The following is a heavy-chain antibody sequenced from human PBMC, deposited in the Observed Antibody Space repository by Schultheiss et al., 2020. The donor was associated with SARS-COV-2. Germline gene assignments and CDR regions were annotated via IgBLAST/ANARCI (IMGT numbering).Heavy chain of an antibody. CDR1: GGSISSYY. V-gene: IGHV4-59*08. CDR2: IYYSGST. Sequence: SETLSLTCTVSGGSISSYYWSWIRQPPGKGLEWIGYIYYSGSTNYNPSLKSRVTISVDTSKNQFSLKLSSVTAADTAVYYCARKYPVVGLEWSRWGQGTLVTVSS. CDR3: ARKYPVVGLEWSR. D-gene: IGHD3-3*01. J-gene: IGHJ4*02.